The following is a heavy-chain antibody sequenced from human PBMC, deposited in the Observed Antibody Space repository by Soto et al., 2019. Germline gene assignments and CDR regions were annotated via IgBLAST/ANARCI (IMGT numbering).Heavy chain of an antibody. CDR1: GGSISSGDYY. D-gene: IGHD6-19*01. CDR3: ARGEEWLVPNSDY. CDR2: IYYSGST. Sequence: PSETLSLTCTVSGGSISSGDYYWSWIRQPPGKGLEWIGYIYYSGSTYYNPSLKSRVTISVDTSKNQFSLKLSSVTAADTAVYYCARGEEWLVPNSDYWGQGTLVTVSS. V-gene: IGHV4-30-4*01. J-gene: IGHJ4*02.